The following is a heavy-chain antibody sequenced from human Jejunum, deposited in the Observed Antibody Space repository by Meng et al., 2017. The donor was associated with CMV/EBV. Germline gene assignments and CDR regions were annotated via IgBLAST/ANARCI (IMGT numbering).Heavy chain of an antibody. Sequence: CRGTFSSYNLSWVPQAPGQGLGVVGRIMTVLGTTYYAEKFRGRVPITADKSTSTVYMEINSLTSEDTAVYFCSTDAGPSTDWGQGTLVTVSS. D-gene: IGHD2-8*02. CDR2: IMTVLGTT. J-gene: IGHJ4*02. CDR1: RGTFSSYN. V-gene: IGHV1-69*08. CDR3: STDAGPSTD.